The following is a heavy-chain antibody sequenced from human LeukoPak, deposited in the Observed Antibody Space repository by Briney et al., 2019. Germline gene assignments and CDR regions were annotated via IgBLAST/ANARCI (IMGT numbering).Heavy chain of an antibody. CDR3: ARYTAMFAFHAHSFDI. Sequence: KTSETLSLTCTVSGGSITSYYWSWIRQSPGKGLEWIGYISYSGSTNYNPALKSRVTISVDTSKNQFSLKLRSVTAADTAVYYCARYTAMFAFHAHSFDIGGRGTMVTVSS. V-gene: IGHV4-59*01. D-gene: IGHD5-18*01. CDR2: ISYSGST. CDR1: GGSITSYY. J-gene: IGHJ3*02.